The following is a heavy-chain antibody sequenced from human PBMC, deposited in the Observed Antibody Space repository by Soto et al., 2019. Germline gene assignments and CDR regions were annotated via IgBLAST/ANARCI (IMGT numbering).Heavy chain of an antibody. D-gene: IGHD2-2*01. J-gene: IGHJ5*02. CDR1: GGSISSGGYY. CDR2: IYYSGST. Sequence: QVQLQESGPGLVKPSQTLSLTCTVSGGSISSGGYYWSWIRQHPGKGLEWIGYIYYSGSTYYNPSLKSRVTISVAPSKNPSALKLISVTAADTAVYYCAQGSPAAAAWFDPWGQGTLVTVSS. V-gene: IGHV4-31*03. CDR3: AQGSPAAAAWFDP.